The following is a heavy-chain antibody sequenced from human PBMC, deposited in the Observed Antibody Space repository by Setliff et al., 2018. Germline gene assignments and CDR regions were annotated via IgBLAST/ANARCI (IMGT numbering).Heavy chain of an antibody. Sequence: KSSETLSLTCTVSGGSISSSSYYWGWIRQPPGKGLEWIGSIYYSGSTYYNPSLKSRVTISVDTSKNQFSLKLSSVTAADTAVYYCARGSQYYNFWSGYHLDYYYYGMDVWGQGTTVTVSS. J-gene: IGHJ6*02. D-gene: IGHD3-3*01. V-gene: IGHV4-39*01. CDR1: GGSISSSSYY. CDR2: IYYSGST. CDR3: ARGSQYYNFWSGYHLDYYYYGMDV.